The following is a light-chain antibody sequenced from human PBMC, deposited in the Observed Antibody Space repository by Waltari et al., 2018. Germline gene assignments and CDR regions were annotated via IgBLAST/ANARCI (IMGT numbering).Light chain of an antibody. CDR1: QSLVCGDGDTY. CDR2: KVS. Sequence: DVVMTQYPLSLPVTLGQPASISCRSSQSLVCGDGDTYWSWFQQRPGQSPKRLIYKVSNRDSGVPDRFSGSGSGTDFTLKISRVESDDIAIYYCMQGTQWPRSFGQGTKVEIE. CDR3: MQGTQWPRS. J-gene: IGKJ1*01. V-gene: IGKV2-30*01.